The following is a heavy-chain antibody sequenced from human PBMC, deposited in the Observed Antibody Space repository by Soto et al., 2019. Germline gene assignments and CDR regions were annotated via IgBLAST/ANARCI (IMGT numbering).Heavy chain of an antibody. V-gene: IGHV4-59*01. Sequence: SETLSLTCTVSGGSISSYYWSWIRQPPGKGLEWIGYIYYSGSTNYNPSLKSRVTISADTSKNQFSLKLSSVTAADTAVYYCARSLYCTNGVCHFDYWGQGTLVTVSS. CDR1: GGSISSYY. J-gene: IGHJ4*02. CDR3: ARSLYCTNGVCHFDY. D-gene: IGHD2-8*01. CDR2: IYYSGST.